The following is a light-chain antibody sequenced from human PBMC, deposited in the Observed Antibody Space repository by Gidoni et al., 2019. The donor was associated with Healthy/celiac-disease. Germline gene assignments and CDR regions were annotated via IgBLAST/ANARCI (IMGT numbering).Light chain of an antibody. V-gene: IGKV1-5*03. J-gene: IGKJ4*01. CDR2: KAS. CDR1: QSISSW. Sequence: DVQMTQSPSTLSASVGDRVTITCRASQSISSWLAWYQQKPGKAPKLLIYKASSLESGVPSRFSGSGSGTEFTLTISSLQPDDFATYYCQQYNSYSLTFGGGTKVEIK. CDR3: QQYNSYSLT.